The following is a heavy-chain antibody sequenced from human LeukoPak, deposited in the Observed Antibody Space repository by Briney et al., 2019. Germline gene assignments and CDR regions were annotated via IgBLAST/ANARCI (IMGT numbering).Heavy chain of an antibody. V-gene: IGHV3-23*01. CDR3: ARTSSVLRFLEWLPTYFDY. D-gene: IGHD3-3*01. CDR2: ISGSGGST. J-gene: IGHJ4*02. Sequence: GGSLRLSCAASGFTFSSYAMSWVRQAPGKGLEWVSAISGSGGSTYYADSVKGRFTISRDNSKNTLYLQMNSLRAEDTAVYYCARTSSVLRFLEWLPTYFDYWGQGTLVTVSS. CDR1: GFTFSSYA.